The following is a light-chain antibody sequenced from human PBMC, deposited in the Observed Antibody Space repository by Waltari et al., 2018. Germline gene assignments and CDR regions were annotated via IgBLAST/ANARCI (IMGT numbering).Light chain of an antibody. CDR2: RNT. J-gene: IGLJ2*01. V-gene: IGLV1-47*01. Sequence: QSVLAQPPSVTGSPGQRVTISCSGSSSDIGSHHVYLYQQVAGAAPRLLIYRNTQRPSGAPDRFSGSRSGTSASLDISGLRSEDEAVYYCATWGDSLVFGGGTKLTVL. CDR3: ATWGDSLV. CDR1: SSDIGSHH.